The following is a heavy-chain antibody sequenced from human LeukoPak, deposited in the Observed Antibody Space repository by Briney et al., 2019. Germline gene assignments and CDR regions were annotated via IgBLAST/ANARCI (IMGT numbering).Heavy chain of an antibody. CDR3: ARASYYGSGSYDLDY. CDR1: GGSISIYY. J-gene: IGHJ4*02. Sequence: SETLSLTCSVSGGSISIYYWSWIRQPPGKGLEWIGSIYHSGSTYYNPSLKSRVTISVDTSKNQFSLKLSSVTAADTAVYYCARASYYGSGSYDLDYWGQGTLVTVSS. CDR2: IYHSGST. V-gene: IGHV4-38-2*02. D-gene: IGHD3-10*01.